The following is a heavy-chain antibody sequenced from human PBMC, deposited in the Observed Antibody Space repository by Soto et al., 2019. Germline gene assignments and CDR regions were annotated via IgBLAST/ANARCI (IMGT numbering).Heavy chain of an antibody. Sequence: QVPVGQSGEEVKKPGASVKVSCKASGDTLTDYYIHWVRQAHGQGLVWMGPVNPSGVHTTYAQHFLGRITMTSATSTSTLYMELASRTSEDAAIYFYARGGPAVGVTPALDYWVQVPQVTLS. CDR2: VNPSGVHT. V-gene: IGHV1-46*01. CDR1: GDTLTDYY. J-gene: IGHJ4*02. CDR3: ARGGPAVGVTPALDY. D-gene: IGHD2-21*02.